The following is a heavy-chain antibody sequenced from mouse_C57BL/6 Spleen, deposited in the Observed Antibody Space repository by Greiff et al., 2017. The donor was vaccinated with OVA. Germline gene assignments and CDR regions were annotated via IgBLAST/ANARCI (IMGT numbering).Heavy chain of an antibody. CDR3: ARGDYGNGFAY. Sequence: DVKLVESGGGLVKPGGSLKLSCAASGFTFSDYGMHWVRQAPEKGLEWVAYISSGSSTIYYADTVKGRFTISRDNAKNTLFLQMTSLRSEDTAMYYCARGDYGNGFAYWGQGTLVTVSA. J-gene: IGHJ3*01. V-gene: IGHV5-17*01. CDR1: GFTFSDYG. D-gene: IGHD2-1*01. CDR2: ISSGSSTI.